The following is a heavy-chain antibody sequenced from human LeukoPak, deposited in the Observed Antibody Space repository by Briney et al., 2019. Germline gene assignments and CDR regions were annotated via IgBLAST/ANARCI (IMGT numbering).Heavy chain of an antibody. Sequence: GESLKISCTGSGYSFSTNWIGWVRQMPGKGLEWMGISYPGDSDTRYSPSFQGQVTISADKSISTAYLQWNNLKASDTAMYYCVRVLWTWALNYYYGMDVWGQGTTVTVSS. J-gene: IGHJ6*02. CDR3: VRVLWTWALNYYYGMDV. CDR1: GYSFSTNW. V-gene: IGHV5-51*01. CDR2: SYPGDSDT. D-gene: IGHD2-8*02.